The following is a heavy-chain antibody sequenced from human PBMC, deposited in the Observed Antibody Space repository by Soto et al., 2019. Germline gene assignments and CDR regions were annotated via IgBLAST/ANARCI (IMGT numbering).Heavy chain of an antibody. V-gene: IGHV6-1*01. D-gene: IGHD6-19*01. CDR2: TYYRSKWYN. J-gene: IGHJ3*02. CDR1: GDSVSSNSAA. Sequence: SQTLSLTCAISGDSVSSNSAAWNWIRQSPSRGLEWLGRTYYRSKWYNDYAVSVKSRITINPDTSKNQFSLQLNSVTPEDTAVYYCAREQGQWLVRGDAFDIWGQGTMVTVSS. CDR3: AREQGQWLVRGDAFDI.